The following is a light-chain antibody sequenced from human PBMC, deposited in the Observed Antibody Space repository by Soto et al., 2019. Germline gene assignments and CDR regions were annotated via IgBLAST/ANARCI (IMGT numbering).Light chain of an antibody. V-gene: IGLV2-8*01. CDR2: EVS. Sequence: QSALTQPPSASGSPGQSVTISCTGTSRDVGNYNYVSWYQQHPGKVPKLMIYEVSKRPSGVPDRFSGSKSGNTASLTVSGLQAEDEADYYCSSYAGSNNLVFGGGTKVTVL. CDR3: SSYAGSNNLV. J-gene: IGLJ3*02. CDR1: SRDVGNYNY.